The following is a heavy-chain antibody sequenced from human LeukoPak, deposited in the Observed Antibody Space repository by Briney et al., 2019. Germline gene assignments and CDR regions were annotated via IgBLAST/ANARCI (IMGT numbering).Heavy chain of an antibody. Sequence: GGSLRLSCAASGFTFSSYAMHWVRQAPGKGLEWVAVISYDGSNKYYADSVKGRFTISRDNSKNTLYLQMNSLRAEDTVLYYCAREFTTGWYDYWGQGTLVTVSS. CDR1: GFTFSSYA. CDR3: AREFTTGWYDY. D-gene: IGHD6-19*01. V-gene: IGHV3-30-3*01. CDR2: ISYDGSNK. J-gene: IGHJ4*02.